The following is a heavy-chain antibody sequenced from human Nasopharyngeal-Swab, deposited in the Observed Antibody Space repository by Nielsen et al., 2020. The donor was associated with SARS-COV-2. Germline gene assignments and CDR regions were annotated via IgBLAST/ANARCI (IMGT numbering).Heavy chain of an antibody. V-gene: IGHV3-66*01. D-gene: IGHD5-12*01. CDR3: ARGVATAPGDY. CDR1: GFTFSSYE. Sequence: GESLKISCAASGFTFSSYEMNWVRQAPGKGLEWVSVIYSGGSTYYADSVKGRFTISRDNAKNSLYLQMNSLRAEDTAVYYCARGVATAPGDYWGQGTLVTVSS. CDR2: IYSGGST. J-gene: IGHJ4*02.